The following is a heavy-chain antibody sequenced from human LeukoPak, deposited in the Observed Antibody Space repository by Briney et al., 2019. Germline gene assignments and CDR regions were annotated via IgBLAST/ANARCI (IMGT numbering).Heavy chain of an antibody. CDR3: AKIAVGAAAGTGFDY. CDR1: GFTFSSYG. V-gene: IGHV3-30*18. CDR2: ISYDGSNK. J-gene: IGHJ4*02. Sequence: TGGSLRLSCAASGFTFSSYGMHWVRQAPGKGLEWVAVISYDGSNKYYADSVKGRFTISRDNSKNTLYLQMNSLRAEDTAVYYCAKIAVGAAAGTGFDYWGQGTLVTVSS. D-gene: IGHD6-13*01.